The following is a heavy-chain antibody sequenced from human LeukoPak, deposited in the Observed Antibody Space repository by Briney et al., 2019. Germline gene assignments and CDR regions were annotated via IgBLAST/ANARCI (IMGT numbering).Heavy chain of an antibody. CDR3: ARDWSFALDY. CDR2: SRSSSPSM. CDR1: GFTFSNYG. Sequence: GGSLRLSCAGSGFTFSNYGINWVRQAPGKGLEWVSYSRSSSPSMYYADSVKGRFTTSRDNAKNSPYLQMNSLRAEDTAVYYCARDWSFALDYWGQGTLVTVSS. D-gene: IGHD1-26*01. V-gene: IGHV3-48*01. J-gene: IGHJ4*02.